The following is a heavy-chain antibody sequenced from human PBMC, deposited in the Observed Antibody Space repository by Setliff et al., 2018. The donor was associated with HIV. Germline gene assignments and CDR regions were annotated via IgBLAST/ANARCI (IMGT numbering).Heavy chain of an antibody. CDR1: GGSISSSSYY. Sequence: PSETLSLTCTVSGGSISSSSYYWGWIRQPPGKGLEWIGSIYYSGSTYYNPSLKSRVTISVDTSKNQFSLKLSSVTAADAAVYYCASRVYYYDSSGYYSLSAFDIWGQGTLVTVSS. V-gene: IGHV4-39*01. CDR3: ASRVYYYDSSGYYSLSAFDI. J-gene: IGHJ3*02. D-gene: IGHD3-22*01. CDR2: IYYSGST.